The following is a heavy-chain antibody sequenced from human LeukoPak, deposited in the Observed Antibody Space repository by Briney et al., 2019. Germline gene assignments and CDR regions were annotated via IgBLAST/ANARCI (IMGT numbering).Heavy chain of an antibody. CDR3: TRGTVTTYYFDY. CDR1: GGSISGYY. J-gene: IGHJ4*02. D-gene: IGHD4-17*01. CDR2: IYYSWST. Sequence: PSETLSLTCTVSGGSISGYYWSWIRQPPGKELEWIGYIYYSWSTNYNPSLKSRVTISVDTSKNQFSLQLSSVTAADTAVYYCTRGTVTTYYFDYWGQGTLVTVSS. V-gene: IGHV4-59*01.